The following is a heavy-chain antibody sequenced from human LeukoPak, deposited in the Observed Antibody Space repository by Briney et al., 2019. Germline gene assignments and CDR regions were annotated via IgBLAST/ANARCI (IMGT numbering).Heavy chain of an antibody. Sequence: SETLSLTCTVSGGSISSSSYYWGWIRQPPGKGLEWIGSVYYSGSTYYNPSLKSRVTISVDTSKNQFSLKLSSVTAADTAVYYCARDPRPAVAGIPFDYWGQGTLVTVSS. CDR3: ARDPRPAVAGIPFDY. CDR1: GGSISSSSYY. J-gene: IGHJ4*02. V-gene: IGHV4-39*07. CDR2: VYYSGST. D-gene: IGHD6-19*01.